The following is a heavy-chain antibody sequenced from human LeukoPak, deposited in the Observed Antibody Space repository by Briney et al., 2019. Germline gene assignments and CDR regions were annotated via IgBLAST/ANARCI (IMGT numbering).Heavy chain of an antibody. CDR1: GYTFTSYY. J-gene: IGHJ6*03. D-gene: IGHD2-15*01. Sequence: GASVKVSCKASGYTFTSYYMHWVRQAPGQGLEWMGIINPSGDSTNYAQKFQGRVTMTRDTSTSTVYMELSRLRSDDTAVYYCARGHPWNRVAATLGSRYSMDVWGKGTTVTISS. CDR2: INPSGDST. CDR3: ARGHPWNRVAATLGSRYSMDV. V-gene: IGHV1-46*01.